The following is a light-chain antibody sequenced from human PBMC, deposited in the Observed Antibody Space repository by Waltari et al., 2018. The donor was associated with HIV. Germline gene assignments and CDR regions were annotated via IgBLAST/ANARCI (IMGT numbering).Light chain of an antibody. CDR3: CSYAGPHPLV. CDR2: GTS. V-gene: IGLV1-40*01. CDR1: SSNIGAGYD. J-gene: IGLJ2*01. Sequence: QSVLTQPPSVSGAPGQRVTISCTGSSSNIGAGYDVHWYQQLPGTAPKLLSSGTSHRPAGISTRCAGAKSGTTASLTISGLQAEDEADYFCCSYAGPHPLVFGGGTKLTVL.